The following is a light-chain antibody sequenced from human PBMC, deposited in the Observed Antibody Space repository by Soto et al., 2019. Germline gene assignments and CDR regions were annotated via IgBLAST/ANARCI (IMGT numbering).Light chain of an antibody. J-gene: IGKJ4*01. CDR3: QQYGDWPLT. CDR2: ATS. Sequence: EIVVTQSPATLSVSPGERATLSCRASQSVGNNFAWYQKKPGQATRLLIFATSTRATGVPARFSGSGSGTEFTLTISSLQSEDFAVYYCQQYGDWPLTFGGGAKVEIE. V-gene: IGKV3-15*01. CDR1: QSVGNN.